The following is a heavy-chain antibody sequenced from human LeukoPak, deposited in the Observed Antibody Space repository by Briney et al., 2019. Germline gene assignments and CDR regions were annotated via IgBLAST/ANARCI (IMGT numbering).Heavy chain of an antibody. CDR2: ISPYNGNT. CDR3: ARGIYYYYTSGHGAFDY. V-gene: IGHV1-18*01. Sequence: ASVKVSCKTSGYTFTNYGISWVRQAPGQGLEWMGWISPYNGNTNYAQKFQGRVTLTTDTSTSTAHMELRSLRPDNTALYYCARGIYYYYTSGHGAFDYWGQGTLVTVSS. D-gene: IGHD3-22*01. J-gene: IGHJ4*02. CDR1: GYTFTNYG.